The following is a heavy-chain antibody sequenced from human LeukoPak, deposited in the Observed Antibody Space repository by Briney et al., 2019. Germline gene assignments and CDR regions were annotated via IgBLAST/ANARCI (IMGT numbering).Heavy chain of an antibody. CDR2: IKYDGSEK. V-gene: IGHV3-7*04. J-gene: IGHJ3*01. D-gene: IGHD6-13*01. CDR3: ARDIEGPGIAFDL. Sequence: RGSLRLSCAASGFTFSRYWMNWVRQAPGKGLEWVANIKYDGSEKYYVDSVKGRFTISRDNAKSSLYLQMNSLRAEDTAVFYCARDIEGPGIAFDLWGQGTMLTVSS. CDR1: GFTFSRYW.